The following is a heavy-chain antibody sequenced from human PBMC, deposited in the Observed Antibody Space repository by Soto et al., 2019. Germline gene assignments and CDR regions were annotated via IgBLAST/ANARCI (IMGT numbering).Heavy chain of an antibody. CDR1: GLSVGTSY. J-gene: IGHJ5*02. V-gene: IGHV3-66*01. CDR2: LYSGGST. Sequence: EMQLVETGGGLVQPGGSLRLSCVASGLSVGTSYMTWVRQAPGKGLEWVSALYSGGSTYYADSVRGRFTISRDNSKNTVSLQMNSLRAEDTAVYYCARDDYYGSGPYDPWGQGTLSPSPQ. D-gene: IGHD3-10*01. CDR3: ARDDYYGSGPYDP.